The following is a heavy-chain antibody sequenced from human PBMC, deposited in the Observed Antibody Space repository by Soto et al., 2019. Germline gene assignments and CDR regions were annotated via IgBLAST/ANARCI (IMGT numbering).Heavy chain of an antibody. J-gene: IGHJ4*02. CDR1: GFIFSDYE. CDR2: ISGSGGST. Sequence: EVQLVESGGGLVQPGGSLRLSCAVSGFIFSDYEVNWVRQAPGKGLEWVSAISGSGGSTYYADSVKGRFTISRDNSKNTLYLQMNSLRAEDTAVYYCAKDKGGYGDSYFDYWGQGTLVTVSS. D-gene: IGHD4-17*01. V-gene: IGHV3-23*04. CDR3: AKDKGGYGDSYFDY.